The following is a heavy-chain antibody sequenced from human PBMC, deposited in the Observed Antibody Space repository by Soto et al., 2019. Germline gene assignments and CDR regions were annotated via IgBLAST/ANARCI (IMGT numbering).Heavy chain of an antibody. Sequence: PRESLEIWCKGSGYSFTSYWIGWVRQMSVKGLEGMGIIYPGDSETRYSPSFHGQVTISADRCIGAAYVQWSSLKASDTAMYYCASHMEAAAGELYYYYGMDDWGQGTTDTVSS. J-gene: IGHJ6*01. CDR1: GYSFTSYW. V-gene: IGHV5-51*01. CDR2: IYPGDSET. CDR3: ASHMEAAAGELYYYYGMDD. D-gene: IGHD6-13*01.